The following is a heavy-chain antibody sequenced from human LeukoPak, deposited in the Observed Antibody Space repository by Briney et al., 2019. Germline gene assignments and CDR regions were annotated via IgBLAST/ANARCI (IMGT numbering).Heavy chain of an antibody. V-gene: IGHV4-59*12. CDR1: GGSISSYY. Sequence: PSETLSLTCTVSGGSISSYYWSWIRQPPGKGLEWIGYIYYSGSTNYNPSLKSRVTISVDTSKNQLSLKLSSVTAADTAVYYCARGPYDYVWGSYRPIDYWGQGTLVTVSS. CDR3: ARGPYDYVWGSYRPIDY. D-gene: IGHD3-16*02. CDR2: IYYSGST. J-gene: IGHJ4*02.